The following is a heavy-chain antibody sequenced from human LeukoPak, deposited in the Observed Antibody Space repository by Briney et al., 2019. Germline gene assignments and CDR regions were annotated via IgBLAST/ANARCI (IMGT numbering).Heavy chain of an antibody. V-gene: IGHV4-4*07. CDR3: ATQTGIAAAGTSFGWFDP. CDR2: IYTSGST. D-gene: IGHD6-13*01. CDR1: GGSISSYY. J-gene: IGHJ5*02. Sequence: PSETLSLTCTVSGGSISSYYWSWIRQPAGKGLEWIGRIYTSGSTNYNPSLKSRVTMSVDTSKSQFSLKLSSVTAADTAVYYCATQTGIAAAGTSFGWFDPWGQGTLVTVSS.